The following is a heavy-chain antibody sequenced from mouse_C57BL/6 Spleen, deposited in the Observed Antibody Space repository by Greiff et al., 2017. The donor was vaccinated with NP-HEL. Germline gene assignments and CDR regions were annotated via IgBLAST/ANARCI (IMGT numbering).Heavy chain of an antibody. CDR3: TRRPPFDY. J-gene: IGHJ2*01. V-gene: IGHV1-52*01. CDR2: IDPSDSET. CDR1: GYTFTSYW. Sequence: QVQLQQPGAELVRPGSSVKLSCKASGYTFTSYWMHWVKQRPIQGLEWIGNIDPSDSETHSNQKFKDKATLTVDKSSSTAYMQLSSLTSEDSAVYYCTRRPPFDYWGQGTTLTVSS.